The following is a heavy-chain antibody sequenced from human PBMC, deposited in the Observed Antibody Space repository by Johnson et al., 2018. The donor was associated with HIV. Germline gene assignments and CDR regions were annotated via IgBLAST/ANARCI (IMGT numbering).Heavy chain of an antibody. CDR1: GFTVSSNY. Sequence: QMLLVESGGGVVQPGRSLRLSCAASGFTVSSNYMSWVRQAPGKGLEWVSYISSSGSTIYYADSVKGRFTISRDNAKNTLYLQMNSLRAEDTAVYYCAKVAAAMGTDAFDIWGQGTMVTVSS. V-gene: IGHV3-11*04. CDR2: ISSSGSTI. J-gene: IGHJ3*02. D-gene: IGHD5-18*01. CDR3: AKVAAAMGTDAFDI.